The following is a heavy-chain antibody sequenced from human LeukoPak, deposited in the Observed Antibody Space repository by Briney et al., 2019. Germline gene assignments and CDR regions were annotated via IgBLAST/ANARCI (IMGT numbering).Heavy chain of an antibody. J-gene: IGHJ6*03. CDR3: ARPYYDFWSGLSDYYMDV. V-gene: IGHV4-39*01. Sequence: SETLSLTCTVSGGSISSSSYYWGWIRQPPGKGLEWIGSIYYSGSTYYNPSLKSRVTISVDTSKNQFSLKLSSVTAADTAVYYCARPYYDFWSGLSDYYMDVWGKGTTVTVSS. D-gene: IGHD3-3*01. CDR2: IYYSGST. CDR1: GGSISSSSYY.